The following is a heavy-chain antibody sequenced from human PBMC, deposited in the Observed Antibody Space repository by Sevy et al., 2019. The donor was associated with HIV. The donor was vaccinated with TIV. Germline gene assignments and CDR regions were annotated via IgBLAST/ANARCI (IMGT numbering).Heavy chain of an antibody. CDR1: GFTFSSYA. Sequence: GGSLRLSCAASGFTFSSYAMSWVRQAPGKGLEWASCIIGSGGRTYYAESVKGRFTISRDNAKNTLYLQMNNLRAEDTAVYYCAKDGHDYGDFYFNYWGQGTLVTVSS. V-gene: IGHV3-23*01. CDR2: IIGSGGRT. D-gene: IGHD4-17*01. J-gene: IGHJ4*02. CDR3: AKDGHDYGDFYFNY.